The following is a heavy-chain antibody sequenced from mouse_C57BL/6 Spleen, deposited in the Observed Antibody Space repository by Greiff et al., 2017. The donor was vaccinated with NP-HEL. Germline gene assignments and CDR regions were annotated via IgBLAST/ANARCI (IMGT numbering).Heavy chain of an antibody. Sequence: EVKLMESGGGLVKPGGSLKLSCAASGFTFSSYAMSWVRQTPEKRLEWVATISDGGSYTYYPDNVKGRFTISRDNAKNNRYLQMSHLKSEDTAMYYCARDESKKNYFDYWGQGTTLTVSS. CDR1: GFTFSSYA. CDR2: ISDGGSYT. CDR3: ARDESKKNYFDY. J-gene: IGHJ2*01. V-gene: IGHV5-4*01. D-gene: IGHD1-3*01.